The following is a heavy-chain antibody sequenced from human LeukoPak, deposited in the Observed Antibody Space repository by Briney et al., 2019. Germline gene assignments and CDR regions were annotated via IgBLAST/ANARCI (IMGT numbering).Heavy chain of an antibody. D-gene: IGHD5-18*01. Sequence: ASVKVSCKASGGTFSSYAISWVRQAPGQGLEWMGKIIPILGIANYGQKLQGRVTITADKSTSTAYMELSSLRSEDTAVYYCARRGYSYGQAEYYYGMDVWGQGTTVTVSS. V-gene: IGHV1-69*04. CDR3: ARRGYSYGQAEYYYGMDV. CDR1: GGTFSSYA. J-gene: IGHJ6*02. CDR2: IIPILGIA.